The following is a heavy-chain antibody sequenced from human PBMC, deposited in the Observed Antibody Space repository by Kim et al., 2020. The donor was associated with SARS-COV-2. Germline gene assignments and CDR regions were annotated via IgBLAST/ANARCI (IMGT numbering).Heavy chain of an antibody. Sequence: NYTPPLKSRVTISRDTSKNQFSLKLSSVTASDTAVYYCARSGSWHLNFDFWGQGALVTVSS. D-gene: IGHD3-10*01. CDR3: ARSGSWHLNFDF. J-gene: IGHJ4*02. V-gene: IGHV4-59*01.